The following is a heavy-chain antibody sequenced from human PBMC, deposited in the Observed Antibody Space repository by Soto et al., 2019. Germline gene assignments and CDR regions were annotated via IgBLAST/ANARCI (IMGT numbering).Heavy chain of an antibody. Sequence: PGGSLRLSCAASGFTFDDYAMHWVRQAPGKGLEWVSGINLNSGSIGYADSVKGRFTISRDNAKNSLYLQMNSLRAEDTALYYCAKDGNYDILTGYSPPFDYWGQGTLVTVSS. J-gene: IGHJ4*02. CDR2: INLNSGSI. D-gene: IGHD3-9*01. CDR1: GFTFDDYA. V-gene: IGHV3-9*01. CDR3: AKDGNYDILTGYSPPFDY.